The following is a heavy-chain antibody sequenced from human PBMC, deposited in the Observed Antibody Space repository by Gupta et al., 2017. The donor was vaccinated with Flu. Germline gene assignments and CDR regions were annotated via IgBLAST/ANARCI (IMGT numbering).Heavy chain of an antibody. J-gene: IGHJ4*01. CDR3: AKAPNYDIVAAYYGFDY. CDR2: VSGSGDST. V-gene: IGHV3-23*01. CDR1: TFSRQA. Sequence: TFSRQAMIWVRQAPGKGLEWVSGVSGSGDSTYYVDSVKGRFTISRDNNRNTLYLQMSSLRADDTALYFCAKAPNYDIVAAYYGFDYWGHGTPVTISS. D-gene: IGHD3-9*01.